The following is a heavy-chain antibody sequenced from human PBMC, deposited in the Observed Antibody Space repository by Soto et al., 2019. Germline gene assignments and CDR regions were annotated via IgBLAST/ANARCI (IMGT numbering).Heavy chain of an antibody. CDR3: AKSEYSSFFFFDY. V-gene: IGHV3-30*18. CDR1: GFTFSSYG. D-gene: IGHD6-6*01. J-gene: IGHJ4*02. CDR2: ISYDGSNK. Sequence: PGGSLRLSCAASGFTFSSYGMHWVRQAPGKGLEWVAVISYDGSNKYYADSVKGRFTISRDNSKNTLYLQMNSLRAEDTAVYYCAKSEYSSFFFFDYWGQGTLVTVSS.